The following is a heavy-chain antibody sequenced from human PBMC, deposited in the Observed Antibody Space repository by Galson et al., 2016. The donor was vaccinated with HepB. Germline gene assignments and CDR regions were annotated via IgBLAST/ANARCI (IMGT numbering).Heavy chain of an antibody. Sequence: SLRLSCAASGFHFSSYWMHWVRQAPGKGLVWVARLNLDGTTGSADSAWGRFCISKDNATNTMYLRMNRLGAEDTAMYYCARGPFYDFWTGSSHFDSWGQGTLVTVSS. V-gene: IGHV3-74*01. CDR1: GFHFSSYW. CDR3: ARGPFYDFWTGSSHFDS. CDR2: LNLDGTT. D-gene: IGHD3-3*01. J-gene: IGHJ4*02.